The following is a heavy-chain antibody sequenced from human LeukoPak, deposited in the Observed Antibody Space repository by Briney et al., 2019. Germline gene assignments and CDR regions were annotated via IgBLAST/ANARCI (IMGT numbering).Heavy chain of an antibody. D-gene: IGHD3-22*01. CDR2: IYYSGST. CDR1: GGSISSSIYY. CDR3: ARQGTLVYDSSGYYSPSFEY. J-gene: IGHJ4*02. V-gene: IGHV4-39*01. Sequence: SETLSLTCTVSGGSISSSIYYWGWIRQPPGKGLEWIGSIYYSGSTYYNPSLKSRVTISVDTSKNQFSLKLSSVTAADTAVYYCARQGTLVYDSSGYYSPSFEYWGQGTLVTVSS.